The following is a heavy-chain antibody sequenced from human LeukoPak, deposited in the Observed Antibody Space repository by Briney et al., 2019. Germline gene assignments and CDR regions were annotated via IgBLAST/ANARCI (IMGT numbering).Heavy chain of an antibody. V-gene: IGHV4-61*02. D-gene: IGHD3-22*01. CDR2: ISSSGST. CDR1: GDSISSGDYY. Sequence: TPSETLSLTCTVSGDSISSGDYYWSWIRQPAGKGLEWIGRISSSGSTNYNPSLKSRVTISVDTSKNQFSLKPSSGTAADTAVYYCARHVSYDSSGYVWYFDYWGQGTLVTVSS. J-gene: IGHJ4*02. CDR3: ARHVSYDSSGYVWYFDY.